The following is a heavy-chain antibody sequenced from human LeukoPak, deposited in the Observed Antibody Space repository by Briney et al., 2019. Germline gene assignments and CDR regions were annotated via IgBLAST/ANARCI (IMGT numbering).Heavy chain of an antibody. Sequence: PGGSLRLSCAASGFTFINYAMTWVRQAPGKGPEWVSGFTGCGGSAYYADSVKGRFTISRDNSMNTLSLQMNSLRAEDTAIYYCARGHNSGSYYYMAVWGKGTTVTVSS. CDR2: FTGCGGSA. V-gene: IGHV3-23*01. CDR1: GFTFINYA. J-gene: IGHJ6*03. CDR3: ARGHNSGSYYYMAV. D-gene: IGHD6-19*01.